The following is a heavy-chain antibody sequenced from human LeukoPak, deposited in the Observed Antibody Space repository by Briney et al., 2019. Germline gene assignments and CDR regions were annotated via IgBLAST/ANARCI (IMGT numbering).Heavy chain of an antibody. J-gene: IGHJ4*02. D-gene: IGHD1-1*01. CDR2: IYYSGST. CDR1: GGSISSYY. CDR3: ARDERSGHRRVFDY. V-gene: IGHV4-59*12. Sequence: SETLSLTCTVSGGSISSYYWSWIRQPPGKGLEWIGYIYYSGSTNYNPSLKSRVTISVDTSKNQFSLKLSSVTAADTAVYYCARDERSGHRRVFDYWGQGTLVTVSS.